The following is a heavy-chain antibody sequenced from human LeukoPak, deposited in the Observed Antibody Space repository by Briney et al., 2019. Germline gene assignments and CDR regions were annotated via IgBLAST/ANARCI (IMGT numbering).Heavy chain of an antibody. CDR3: ARVGASCDGLIDY. CDR1: GYTFINSA. CDR2: ISPYNGYT. D-gene: IGHD2-15*01. V-gene: IGHV1-18*01. Sequence: GASVKVSCKASGYTFINSAIGWVRQAPGQGLEWMGWISPYNGYTKYAESLQGRVTMTTDTSTSTAYMELRSLRSDDTAMYYCARVGASCDGLIDYWGQGTRVTVSS. J-gene: IGHJ4*02.